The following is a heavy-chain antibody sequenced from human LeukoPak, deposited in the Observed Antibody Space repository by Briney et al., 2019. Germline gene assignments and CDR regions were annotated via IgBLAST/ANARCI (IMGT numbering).Heavy chain of an antibody. D-gene: IGHD3-3*01. CDR1: GFTVSTNY. J-gene: IGHJ6*02. V-gene: IGHV3-23*01. CDR3: AKALGVVIIDYYYYGMDV. Sequence: GGSLRLSCAASGFTVSTNYMSWVRQAPGKGLEWVSAISGSGGSTYYADSVKGRFTISRDNSKNTLYLQMNSLRAEDTAVYYCAKALGVVIIDYYYYGMDVWGQGTTVSVSS. CDR2: ISGSGGST.